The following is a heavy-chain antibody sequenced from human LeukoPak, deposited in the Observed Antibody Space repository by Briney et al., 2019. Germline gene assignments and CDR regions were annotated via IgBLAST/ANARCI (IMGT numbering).Heavy chain of an antibody. D-gene: IGHD3-22*01. Sequence: GGSLRLSCAASGFTVSSNYMSWVRQAPGKGLEWVSVIYSGGSTYYADSVKGRFTISRDNPKNTLYLQMNSLRAEDTAVYYCARDGSSGYWGSDYYFDYWGQGTLVTVSS. CDR1: GFTVSSNY. V-gene: IGHV3-53*01. CDR2: IYSGGST. J-gene: IGHJ4*02. CDR3: ARDGSSGYWGSDYYFDY.